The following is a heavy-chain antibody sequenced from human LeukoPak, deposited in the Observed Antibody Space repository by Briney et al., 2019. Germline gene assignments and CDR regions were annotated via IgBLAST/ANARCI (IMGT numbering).Heavy chain of an antibody. J-gene: IGHJ5*02. CDR3: AGSPYSSSPYNWFDP. V-gene: IGHV4-59*08. Sequence: KPSETLSLTCTVSGGSISSYYWSWIRQPPGKGLEWIGYIYYSGSTGSNPSLKSRVTISVDTSKNQFSLKLSSVTAADTAVYYCAGSPYSSSPYNWFDPWGQGTLVTVSS. D-gene: IGHD6-6*01. CDR1: GGSISSYY. CDR2: IYYSGST.